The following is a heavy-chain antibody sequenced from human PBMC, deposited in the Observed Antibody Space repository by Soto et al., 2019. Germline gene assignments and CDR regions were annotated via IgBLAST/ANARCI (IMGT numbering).Heavy chain of an antibody. CDR3: ARGVKYGAYSRWFAP. J-gene: IGHJ5*02. CDR1: GNTFTSYD. Sequence: QVQLVQSGAEVKKPGASVKVSCKASGNTFTSYDINWVRQATGQGLEYLGWMNPNSGHTAYVQKFKGRVTMTWDTPITTAYMELRSLRSEDTAVYFCARGVKYGAYSRWFAPWGQGTLVTVSS. D-gene: IGHD4-17*01. CDR2: MNPNSGHT. V-gene: IGHV1-8*01.